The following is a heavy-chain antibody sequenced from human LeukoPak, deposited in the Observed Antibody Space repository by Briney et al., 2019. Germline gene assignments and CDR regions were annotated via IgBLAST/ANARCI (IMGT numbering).Heavy chain of an antibody. J-gene: IGHJ4*02. Sequence: ASVKVSCKVSGYTLTELSMHWVRQAPGKGLEWMGGFDPEDGETIYAQKFQGRVTMTVDTSTDTAYMELSSLRSEDTAVYYCATEGSKIQLWLRPFDYWGQGTLVTVSS. V-gene: IGHV1-24*01. CDR3: ATEGSKIQLWLRPFDY. CDR1: GYTLTELS. CDR2: FDPEDGET. D-gene: IGHD5-18*01.